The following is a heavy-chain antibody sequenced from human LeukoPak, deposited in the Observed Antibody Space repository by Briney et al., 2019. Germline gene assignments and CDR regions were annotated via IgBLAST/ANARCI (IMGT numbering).Heavy chain of an antibody. CDR2: INHSGST. J-gene: IGHJ5*02. CDR3: ARVVSSSWNPALRFDP. CDR1: GGSFSGYY. Sequence: PSETLSLTCAVYGGSFSGYYWSWIRQPPGKGLEWIGEINHSGSTNYNPSLKSRVTISVDTSKNQFSLKLSSVTAADTAVYYCARVVSSSWNPALRFDPWGQGTLVTVSS. V-gene: IGHV4-34*01. D-gene: IGHD6-13*01.